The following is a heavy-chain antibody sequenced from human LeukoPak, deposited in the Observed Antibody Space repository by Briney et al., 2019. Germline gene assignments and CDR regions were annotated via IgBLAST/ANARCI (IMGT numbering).Heavy chain of an antibody. CDR2: IYHSGDT. CDR1: GYSITSGYY. Sequence: LSETLSLTCIVSGYSITSGYYWGWIRQPPGKGLEWIGSIYHSGDTYYNPSLKSRVTISVDTSKNQFSLKLSSVTAADTAVYYCARGLRTAARPIDYWGQGTLVTVSS. J-gene: IGHJ4*02. D-gene: IGHD6-6*01. V-gene: IGHV4-38-2*02. CDR3: ARGLRTAARPIDY.